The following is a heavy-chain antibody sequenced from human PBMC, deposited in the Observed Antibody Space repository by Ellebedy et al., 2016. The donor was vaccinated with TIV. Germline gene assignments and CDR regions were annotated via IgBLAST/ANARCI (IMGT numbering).Heavy chain of an antibody. V-gene: IGHV3-23*01. CDR2: ISNTGSRT. D-gene: IGHD3-22*01. CDR3: AKGRGGGSDSSAPRYYFDY. CDR1: GFTFNSYA. Sequence: PGGSLRLSCPASGFTFNSYAMSWVRQAPGKGLEWVSTISNTGSRTYYADSVEGRFIISRDNSKRTLYLQMNSLRAEDKSVYYCAKGRGGGSDSSAPRYYFDYWGLGTLVTVSS. J-gene: IGHJ4*02.